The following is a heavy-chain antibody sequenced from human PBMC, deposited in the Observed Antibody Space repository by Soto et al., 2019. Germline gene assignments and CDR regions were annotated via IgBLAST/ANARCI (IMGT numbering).Heavy chain of an antibody. V-gene: IGHV3-7*05. D-gene: IGHD6-13*01. Sequence: EVQLEESGGDLVQPRGSLRLSCAASGFTLSAYWMTWVRQAPGKGLEWVANINRDGSKKSYVDSVRGRFTISSDNVGNSLYLQMDSLRADDTALYYCARDVSPGSSSLYLDAFDIWGQGTVVTVSS. CDR3: ARDVSPGSSSLYLDAFDI. CDR2: INRDGSKK. J-gene: IGHJ3*02. CDR1: GFTLSAYW.